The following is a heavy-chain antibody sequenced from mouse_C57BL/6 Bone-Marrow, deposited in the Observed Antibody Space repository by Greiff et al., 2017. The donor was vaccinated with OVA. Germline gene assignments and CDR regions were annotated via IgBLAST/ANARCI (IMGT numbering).Heavy chain of an antibody. CDR1: GYTFTDYY. J-gene: IGHJ4*01. D-gene: IGHD2-1*01. CDR3: AIYYFYAMDY. V-gene: IGHV1-26*01. CDR2: INPNNGGT. Sequence: EVQLQQPGPELVKPGASVKISCKASGYTFTDYYMNWVKQSHGKSLEWIGDINPNNGGTSYNQKFKGKATLTVDKSSSTAYMELRSLTSEDSAVYYCAIYYFYAMDYWGQGTSVTVSS.